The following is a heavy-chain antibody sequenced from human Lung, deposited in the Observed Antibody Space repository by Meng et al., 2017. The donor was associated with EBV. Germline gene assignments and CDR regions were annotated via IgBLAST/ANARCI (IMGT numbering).Heavy chain of an antibody. J-gene: IGHJ4*02. D-gene: IGHD3-10*01. Sequence: QWELAQSGAEGKKPGGSVKVSCQASGDTFTGHYTHWVRQAPGQGLEWMGWIDPHNGGTKYAEKFQGRVSMTKDTSISTVYMELSSLRSDDTAVYYCARVKERFGEVLAYWGQGTLVTVSS. V-gene: IGHV1-2*02. CDR3: ARVKERFGEVLAY. CDR2: IDPHNGGT. CDR1: GDTFTGHY.